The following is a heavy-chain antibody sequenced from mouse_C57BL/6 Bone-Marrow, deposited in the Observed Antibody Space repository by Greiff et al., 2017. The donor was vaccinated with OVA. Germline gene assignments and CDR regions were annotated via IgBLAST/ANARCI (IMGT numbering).Heavy chain of an antibody. CDR1: GYSFTSYY. CDR2: IYPGSGNT. V-gene: IGHV1-66*01. J-gene: IGHJ2*01. CDR3: ARKLGRYYFDY. D-gene: IGHD4-1*01. Sequence: QVQLQQSGPELVKPGASVKISCKASGYSFTSYYIHWVKQRPGQGLEWIGWIYPGSGNTKYNEKFKGKATLTADTSSSTAYMQLSSLTSEDSAVYYCARKLGRYYFDYWGQGTTLTVSS.